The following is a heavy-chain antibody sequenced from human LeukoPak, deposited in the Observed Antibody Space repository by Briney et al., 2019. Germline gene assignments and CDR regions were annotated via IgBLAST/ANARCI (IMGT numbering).Heavy chain of an antibody. CDR2: IVVGSGNT. CDR3: AAVQVGANYYFDY. Sequence: SVKVSCKASGFTFTSSAMQWVRQARGQGLEWIGWIVVGSGNTNYAQKFQERVTITRDSSTSRAYMELSSQRSEDTAVYYCAAVQVGANYYFDYWGQGTLVTVSS. V-gene: IGHV1-58*02. J-gene: IGHJ4*02. CDR1: GFTFTSSA. D-gene: IGHD1-26*01.